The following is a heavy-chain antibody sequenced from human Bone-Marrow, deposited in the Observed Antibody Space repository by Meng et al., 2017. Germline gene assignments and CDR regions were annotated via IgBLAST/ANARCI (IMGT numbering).Heavy chain of an antibody. CDR3: ASAYCGGDCYFRSDAFDI. V-gene: IGHV3-23*01. Sequence: GESLKISCAASGFTFSSYAMSWVRQAPGKGLEWVSAISGSGGSTYYADSVKGRFTISRDNAKNSLYLQMNSLRAEDTAVYYCASAYCGGDCYFRSDAFDIWGQGTMVTVSS. CDR1: GFTFSSYA. D-gene: IGHD2-21*02. J-gene: IGHJ3*02. CDR2: ISGSGGST.